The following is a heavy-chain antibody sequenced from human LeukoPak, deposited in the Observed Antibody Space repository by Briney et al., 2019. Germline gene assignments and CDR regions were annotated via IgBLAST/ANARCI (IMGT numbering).Heavy chain of an antibody. V-gene: IGHV3-7*01. D-gene: IGHD3-22*01. CDR1: GFTFSSYW. J-gene: IGHJ6*02. CDR3: ARVGYYDSSGYSYYYYYGMDV. Sequence: GGSLRLSCAASGFTFSSYWMSWVRQAPGKGLEWVANIKQDGSEKYYVDSVKGRFTISRDNAKNSLYLQMNSLRAEDTAVYYCARVGYYDSSGYSYYYYYGMDVWGQGTTVTVSS. CDR2: IKQDGSEK.